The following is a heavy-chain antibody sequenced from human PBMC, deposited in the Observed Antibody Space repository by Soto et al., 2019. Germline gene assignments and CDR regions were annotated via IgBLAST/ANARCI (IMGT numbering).Heavy chain of an antibody. CDR2: INSDGSST. V-gene: IGHV3-74*01. CDR3: AREISGWYEDWYFDL. CDR1: GFTFSSYW. D-gene: IGHD6-19*01. Sequence: EVQLVESGGGLVQPGGSLRLSCAASGFTFSSYWMHWVRQAPGNGLLWVSRINSDGSSTSYADSVKGRLTISRDNDKNTLYLQMNSLRAEDTAVYYCAREISGWYEDWYFDLWGRGTLVTVSS. J-gene: IGHJ2*01.